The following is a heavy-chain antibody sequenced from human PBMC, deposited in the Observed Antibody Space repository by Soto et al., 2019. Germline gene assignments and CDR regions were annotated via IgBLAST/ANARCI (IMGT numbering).Heavy chain of an antibody. V-gene: IGHV1-18*01. CDR2: ISAYNGNT. D-gene: IGHD3-3*01. CDR1: GYTFTSYG. CDR3: ARDGFYDFWSGYMTRDAFDI. Sequence: ASVKVSCKASGYTFTSYGISWVRQAPGQGLEWMGWISAYNGNTNYAQKLQGRVTMTTDTSTSTAYMELRSLRSDDTAVYYCARDGFYDFWSGYMTRDAFDIWGQGTMVTVSS. J-gene: IGHJ3*02.